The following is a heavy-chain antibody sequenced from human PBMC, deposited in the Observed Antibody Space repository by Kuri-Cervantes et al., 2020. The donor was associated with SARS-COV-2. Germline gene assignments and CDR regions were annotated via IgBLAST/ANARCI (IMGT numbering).Heavy chain of an antibody. CDR1: GDSISSPSYY. CDR3: ARDGGIWHYYMDV. CDR2: VYYTGST. D-gene: IGHD1-14*01. Sequence: SETLSLTCTVSGDSISSPSYYWGWVRQPPGKGLEWIGNVYYTGSTYYNPSLKSRLTMSIDTSRNQFSLQLRSVTAADTAVYYCARDGGIWHYYMDVWGKGTAVTVSS. V-gene: IGHV4-39*07. J-gene: IGHJ6*03.